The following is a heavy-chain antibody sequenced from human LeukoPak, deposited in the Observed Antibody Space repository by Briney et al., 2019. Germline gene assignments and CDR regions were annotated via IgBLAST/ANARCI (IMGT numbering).Heavy chain of an antibody. D-gene: IGHD1-7*01. CDR2: IIPIFGTA. J-gene: IGHJ5*02. CDR3: ASLTETTGRGDP. V-gene: IGHV1-69*05. Sequence: ASVKVSCKASGGTFSSYAISWVRQAPGQGLEWMGRIIPIFGTANYAQKFQGRVTITTDESRSTAYMELSSLRSEDTAVYYCASLTETTGRGDPWGQGTLVTVPS. CDR1: GGTFSSYA.